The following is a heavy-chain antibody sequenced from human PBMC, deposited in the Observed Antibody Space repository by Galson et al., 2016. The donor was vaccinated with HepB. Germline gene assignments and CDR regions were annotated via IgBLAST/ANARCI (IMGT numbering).Heavy chain of an antibody. CDR1: GYTFTGYH. CDR2: INPNSGDT. V-gene: IGHV1-2*02. Sequence: SVKVSCKASGYTFTGYHIHWVRQASGQGLEWMGRINPNSGDTHYAQKLLGRVTMSSDSSSSAAYMELSGLRSDDTAVYYCARGENFWSAYSYNFVYWGQGTLVTVSS. CDR3: ARGENFWSAYSYNFVY. D-gene: IGHD3-3*01. J-gene: IGHJ4*02.